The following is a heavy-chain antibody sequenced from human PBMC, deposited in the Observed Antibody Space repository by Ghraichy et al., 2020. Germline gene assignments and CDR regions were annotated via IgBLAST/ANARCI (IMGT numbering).Heavy chain of an antibody. CDR3: ASLQWGPTY. CDR2: ISASSSSI. D-gene: IGHD6-19*01. Sequence: GGSLRLSCAASGFTFSNHGMHWVRQAPGKGLEWVSCISASSSSIYYADSVEGRFTSSRDNANNLMYLQMNTLRAEDTAVYYCASLQWGPTYWGQGTLVTV. CDR1: GFTFSNHG. V-gene: IGHV3-48*01. J-gene: IGHJ4*02.